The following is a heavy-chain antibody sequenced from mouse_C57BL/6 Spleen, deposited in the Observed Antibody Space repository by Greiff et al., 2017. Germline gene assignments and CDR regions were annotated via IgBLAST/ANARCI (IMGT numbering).Heavy chain of an antibody. V-gene: IGHV1-50*01. D-gene: IGHD1-1*01. CDR3: ARGWGSYYVGYFDY. J-gene: IGHJ2*01. Sequence: QVQLQQPGAELVKPGASVQLSCKASGYTFTSYWMQWVKQRPGQGLEWIGEIDPSDSYTNYNQKFKGKATLTVDTSSSTAYMQLSSLTSEDSAVYYCARGWGSYYVGYFDYWGQGTTLTVSS. CDR1: GYTFTSYW. CDR2: IDPSDSYT.